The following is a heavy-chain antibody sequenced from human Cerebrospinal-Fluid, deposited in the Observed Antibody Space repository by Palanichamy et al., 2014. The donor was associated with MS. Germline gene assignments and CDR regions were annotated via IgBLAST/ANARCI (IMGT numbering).Heavy chain of an antibody. CDR3: ATVRAIVLNGFDI. V-gene: IGHV1-69-2*01. CDR1: GYTITDYY. J-gene: IGHJ3*02. Sequence: EVQLVQSGAEVKKPGATVKISCKVSGYTITDYYMHWVQQAPGKGLEWMGLIDPKDGETIYAEKFQGRVTMTADTSTDTFQMELSSLRSGDTAVYYCATVRAIVLNGFDIWGQGTMVTVST. CDR2: IDPKDGET. D-gene: IGHD2-8*01.